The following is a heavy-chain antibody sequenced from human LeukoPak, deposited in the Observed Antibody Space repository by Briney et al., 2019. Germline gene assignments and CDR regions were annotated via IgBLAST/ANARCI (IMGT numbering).Heavy chain of an antibody. CDR3: ARAARAAREYYYYYMDV. CDR1: GGTFSSYA. Sequence: GSSVKVSCKASGGTFSSYAIGWVRQAPGQGLEWMGGIIPIFGTANYAQKLQGRVTITADESTSTAYMERSSLRSEDTAVYYCARAARAAREYYYYYMDVWGKGTTVTISS. D-gene: IGHD6-6*01. CDR2: IIPIFGTA. V-gene: IGHV1-69*01. J-gene: IGHJ6*03.